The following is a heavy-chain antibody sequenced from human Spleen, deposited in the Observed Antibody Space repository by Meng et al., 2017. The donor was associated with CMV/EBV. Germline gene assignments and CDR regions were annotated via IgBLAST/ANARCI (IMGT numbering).Heavy chain of an antibody. CDR3: ATDEGAY. V-gene: IGHV3-7*01. D-gene: IGHD1-26*01. CDR2: IKQDGDDT. Sequence: GESLRLSCAASGFTLSSYWMNWVRQAPGKGLEWVAIIKQDGDDTYYVDSVKGRFTISRDNAKNSLYLQMNSLRAEDTAIYYCATDEGAYWGQGTLVTVSS. J-gene: IGHJ4*02. CDR1: GFTLSSYW.